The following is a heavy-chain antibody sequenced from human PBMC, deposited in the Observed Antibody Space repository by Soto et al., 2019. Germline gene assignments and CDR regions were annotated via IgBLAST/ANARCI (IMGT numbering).Heavy chain of an antibody. CDR2: ISAYNGNT. CDR3: ARDRGSSWSPRTTDAFDI. D-gene: IGHD6-13*01. Sequence: ASVKVSCKASGYTFTSYGISWVRQAPGQGLEWMGWISAYNGNTNYAQKLQGRVTMTTDTSTSTAYMELRSLRSDDTAVYYCARDRGSSWSPRTTDAFDIWGQGTMVTVSS. CDR1: GYTFTSYG. J-gene: IGHJ3*02. V-gene: IGHV1-18*01.